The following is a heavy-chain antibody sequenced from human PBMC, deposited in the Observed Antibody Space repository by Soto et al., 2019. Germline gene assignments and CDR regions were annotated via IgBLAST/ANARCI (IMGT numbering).Heavy chain of an antibody. V-gene: IGHV3-30-3*01. CDR2: ISYDGSNK. J-gene: IGHJ4*02. CDR3: ARGSYDLLTGYPGY. D-gene: IGHD3-9*01. CDR1: GFTFSSYG. Sequence: GGSLRLSCAASGFTFSSYGRYWVRQAPGKGLEWVAVISYDGSNKYYADSVKGRFTISRDNSKNTLYLQMNSLRAEDTAMYYCARGSYDLLTGYPGYWGQGTQVTVSS.